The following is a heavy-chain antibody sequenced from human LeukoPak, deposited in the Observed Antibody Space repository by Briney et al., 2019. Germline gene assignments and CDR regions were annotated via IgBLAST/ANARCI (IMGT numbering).Heavy chain of an antibody. V-gene: IGHV3-7*03. CDR1: GFTFGKYW. J-gene: IGHJ4*02. D-gene: IGHD3-22*01. CDR2: IKLDGSEK. Sequence: GGSLRLSCVASGFTFGKYWMSWVRQAPGKGLEWVANIKLDGSEKNYVDSVKGRFTISRDNSKNTLYLQMNSLRAEDTAVYYCAKDYPGGDDYDSTPPDYWGQGTLVTVSS. CDR3: AKDYPGGDDYDSTPPDY.